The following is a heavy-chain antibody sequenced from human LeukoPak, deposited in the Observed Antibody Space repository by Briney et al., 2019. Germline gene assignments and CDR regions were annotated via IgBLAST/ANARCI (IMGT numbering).Heavy chain of an antibody. CDR2: MSSSGSTR. D-gene: IGHD3-10*01. CDR1: GFTFSRHE. Sequence: GGSLRLSCVASGFTFSRHEMNWVRQAPGKGLEWVSYMSSSGSTRYNADSVKGRFTISRDNAKSSLYLQMNTLRAEDTAVYYCAGSAPYGYFDYWGQGTLVTVSS. V-gene: IGHV3-48*03. J-gene: IGHJ4*02. CDR3: AGSAPYGYFDY.